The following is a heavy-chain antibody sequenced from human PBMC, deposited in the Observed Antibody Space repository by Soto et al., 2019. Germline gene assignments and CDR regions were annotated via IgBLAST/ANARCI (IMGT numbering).Heavy chain of an antibody. Sequence: GGSLRLSCAASGVTFSSYAMSWVRQAPGKGLEWVSAISGSGGSTYYADSVKGRFTISRNNSKNTLYLQMNSLRAEDTAVYYCAKGDIVVVPDYYGMDVWGQGTTVTGSS. D-gene: IGHD2-2*01. V-gene: IGHV3-23*01. CDR2: ISGSGGST. J-gene: IGHJ6*02. CDR3: AKGDIVVVPDYYGMDV. CDR1: GVTFSSYA.